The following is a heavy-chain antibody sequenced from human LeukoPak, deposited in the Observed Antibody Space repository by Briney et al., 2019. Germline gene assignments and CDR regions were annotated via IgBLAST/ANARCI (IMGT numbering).Heavy chain of an antibody. CDR1: GGSISSSSYY. D-gene: IGHD4-23*01. CDR2: IYYSGST. V-gene: IGHV4-39*01. Sequence: PSETLSLTCTVSGGSISSSSYYWGWIRQPPGKGLEWIGSIYYSGSTYYNPSLKSRVTISVDTSKNQFSLKLRSVTAADTAVYYCARKYGSNAGYFDYWGQGALVTVSS. CDR3: ARKYGSNAGYFDY. J-gene: IGHJ4*02.